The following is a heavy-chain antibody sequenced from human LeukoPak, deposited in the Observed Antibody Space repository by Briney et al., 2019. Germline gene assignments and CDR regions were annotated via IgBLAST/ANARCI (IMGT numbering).Heavy chain of an antibody. D-gene: IGHD2-21*02. J-gene: IGHJ4*02. V-gene: IGHV4-39*01. CDR1: GGSISSSSYY. CDR2: IYYSGST. Sequence: PSETLSLTCTVSGGSISSSSYYWGWIRQPPGKGPEWIGSIYYSGSTYYNPSLKSRVTISVDTSKNQFSLKLSSVTAADTAVYYCARHVNCGGDCYSLDYWGQGTLVTVSS. CDR3: ARHVNCGGDCYSLDY.